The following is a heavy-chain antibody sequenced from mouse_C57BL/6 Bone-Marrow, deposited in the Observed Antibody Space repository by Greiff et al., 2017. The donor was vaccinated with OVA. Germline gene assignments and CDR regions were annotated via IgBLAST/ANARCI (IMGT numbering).Heavy chain of an antibody. Sequence: VQLQQSGAALVRPGASVTLSCKASGYPFTDYEMHWVKQTPVHGLEWIGAIDPETGGTAYNQKFKGKAILTADKSSSTAYMELRSLTSEDSAVYYRTRQDGNPYYAMDYWGQGTSVTVSS. CDR3: TRQDGNPYYAMDY. CDR2: IDPETGGT. J-gene: IGHJ4*01. CDR1: GYPFTDYE. V-gene: IGHV1-15*01. D-gene: IGHD2-1*01.